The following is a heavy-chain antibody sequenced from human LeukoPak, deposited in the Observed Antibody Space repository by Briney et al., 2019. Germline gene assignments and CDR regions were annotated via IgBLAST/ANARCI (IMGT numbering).Heavy chain of an antibody. V-gene: IGHV4-59*12. CDR1: GGSISSYY. CDR2: IYYSGST. Sequence: SETLSLTCTVSGGSISSYYWSWIRQPPGKGLEWIGYIYYSGSTNYNPSLKSRVTISVDTSKNQFSLNLSSVTAADTAVYYCVSTAYNDFWSGRPGYFDYWGQGALVTVSS. J-gene: IGHJ4*02. CDR3: VSTAYNDFWSGRPGYFDY. D-gene: IGHD3-3*01.